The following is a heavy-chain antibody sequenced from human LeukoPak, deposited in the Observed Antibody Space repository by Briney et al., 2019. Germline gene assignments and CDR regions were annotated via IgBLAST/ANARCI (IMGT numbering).Heavy chain of an antibody. CDR2: IYTSGST. CDR3: ARSPVMAYYDSSGYYLFDY. D-gene: IGHD3-22*01. V-gene: IGHV4-4*07. Sequence: SETLSLTCTVSGGSISSYYWSWIRQPAGEGLEWIGRIYTSGSTNYNPSLKSRVTMSVDTSKNQFSLKLSSVTAADTAVYYCARSPVMAYYDSSGYYLFDYWGQGTLVTVSS. CDR1: GGSISSYY. J-gene: IGHJ4*02.